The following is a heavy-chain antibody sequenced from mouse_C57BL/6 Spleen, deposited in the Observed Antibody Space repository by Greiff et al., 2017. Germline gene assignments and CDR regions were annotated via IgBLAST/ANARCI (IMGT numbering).Heavy chain of an antibody. CDR3: ARQVYSNYFDY. Sequence: EVHLVESGGDLVKPGGSLKLSCAASGFTFSSYGMSWVRQTPDKRLEWVATISSGGSYTYYPDSVKGRFTISRDNAKNTLYLQMSSLKSEDTAMYYCARQVYSNYFDYWGQGTTLTVSS. D-gene: IGHD2-5*01. J-gene: IGHJ2*01. V-gene: IGHV5-6*01. CDR2: ISSGGSYT. CDR1: GFTFSSYG.